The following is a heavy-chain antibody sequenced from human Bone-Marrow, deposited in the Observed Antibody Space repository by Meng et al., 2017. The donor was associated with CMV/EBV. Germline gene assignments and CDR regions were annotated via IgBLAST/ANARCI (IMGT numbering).Heavy chain of an antibody. CDR2: IYYSGRT. CDR3: ARVPWYYDSSGYYFGAFDV. V-gene: IGHV4-39*07. J-gene: IGHJ3*01. D-gene: IGHD3-22*01. Sequence: GSLRLSCTVSGGSISGSTHSWDWIRQPPGKGLEWIGSIYYSGRTDYNPSLKSRVTISVDTSKNQFSLKLSSVTAADTAVYYCARVPWYYDSSGYYFGAFDVWGQGTTVTVSS. CDR1: GGSISGSTHS.